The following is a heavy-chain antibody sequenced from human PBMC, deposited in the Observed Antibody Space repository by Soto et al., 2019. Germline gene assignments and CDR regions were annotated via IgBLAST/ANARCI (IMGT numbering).Heavy chain of an antibody. CDR3: ARDASYYSLWSGYCPSRNGMDV. V-gene: IGHV3-74*01. D-gene: IGHD3-3*01. J-gene: IGHJ6*02. Sequence: EVQLVESGGGLVQPGGSLRLSCRDSGFTFSGDWMHWVRQAPGKGLDWVSRIDPYDTGISYADSVKGRFTIFRDNAKSTLYLQMNSLRPEDTAVYYCARDASYYSLWSGYCPSRNGMDVWGQGTTVTVSS. CDR2: IDPYDTGI. CDR1: GFTFSGDW.